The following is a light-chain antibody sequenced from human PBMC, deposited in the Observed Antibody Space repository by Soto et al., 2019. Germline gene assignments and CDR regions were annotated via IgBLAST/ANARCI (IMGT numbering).Light chain of an antibody. CDR2: DTS. CDR3: LLSYSGARV. V-gene: IGLV7-46*01. J-gene: IGLJ3*02. CDR1: TGAVTSGHY. Sequence: QAVVTQEPSLTVSPGGTVTLTCGSSTGAVTSGHYLYWFQQKPGQAPRTLIYDTSYQHSWTPARFSGSLLGGNAALTLSGAQPEDEAEYYCLLSYSGARVFGGGTQLTVL.